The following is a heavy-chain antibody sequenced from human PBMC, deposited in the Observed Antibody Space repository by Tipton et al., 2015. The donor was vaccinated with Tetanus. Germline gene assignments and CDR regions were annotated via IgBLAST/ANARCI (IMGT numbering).Heavy chain of an antibody. V-gene: IGHV4-61*03. J-gene: IGHJ3*02. CDR2: ISGSGSS. CDR1: GGSLRGGDHY. CDR3: ARNVYTVTNDAFDI. Sequence: TLSLTCTVSGGSLRGGDHYWSWIRQPPGKGLEWLAYISGSGSSNSNYFLKSRITVSRDTSKNHFSLNLASVTAADTAVYFCARNVYTVTNDAFDIWGHGTLVNVSS. D-gene: IGHD4-11*01.